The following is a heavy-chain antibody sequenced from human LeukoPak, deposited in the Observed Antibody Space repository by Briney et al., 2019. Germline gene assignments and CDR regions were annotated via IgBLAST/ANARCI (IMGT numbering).Heavy chain of an antibody. Sequence: GGSLRLSCAASGFTFSSYEMNWVRQAPGKGLEWVSYISSSGSTIYYADSVKGRFTISRDNARNSLYLQMNSLRAEDTAVYYCASGTVTSGYYYYYMDVWGKGTTVTVSS. V-gene: IGHV3-48*03. CDR2: ISSSGSTI. CDR1: GFTFSSYE. D-gene: IGHD4-17*01. J-gene: IGHJ6*03. CDR3: ASGTVTSGYYYYYMDV.